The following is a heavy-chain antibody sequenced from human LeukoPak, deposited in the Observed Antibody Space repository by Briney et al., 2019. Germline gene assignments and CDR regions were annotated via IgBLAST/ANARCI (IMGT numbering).Heavy chain of an antibody. V-gene: IGHV3-20*04. Sequence: PGGSLRLSCAASGFNFDDYAMSWVRQAPGKGLEWVSVINWNGGSTGYADSVKGRFTISRDNAKNTLYLQMNSLRAEDTAVYYCTRDRRSSAYDWGQGTLVTVSS. J-gene: IGHJ4*02. CDR1: GFNFDDYA. CDR3: TRDRRSSAYD. CDR2: INWNGGST. D-gene: IGHD5-12*01.